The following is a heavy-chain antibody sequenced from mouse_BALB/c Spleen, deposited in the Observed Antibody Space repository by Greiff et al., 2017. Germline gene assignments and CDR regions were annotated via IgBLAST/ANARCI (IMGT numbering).Heavy chain of an antibody. J-gene: IGHJ2*01. CDR2: ISSGSSTI. CDR3: ARGTRNGYDGYYFDY. CDR1: GFTFSSFG. Sequence: EVHLVESGGGLVQPGGSRKLSCAASGFTFSSFGMHWVRQAPEKGLEWVAYISSGSSTIYYADTVKGRFTISRDNPKNTLFLQMTSLRSEDTAMYYCARGTRNGYDGYYFDYWGQGTTLTVSS. D-gene: IGHD2-2*01. V-gene: IGHV5-17*02.